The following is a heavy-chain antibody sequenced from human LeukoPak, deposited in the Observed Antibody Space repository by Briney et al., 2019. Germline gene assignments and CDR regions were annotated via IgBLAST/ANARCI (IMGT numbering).Heavy chain of an antibody. CDR3: ARGFYPVTAPMLVWNY. J-gene: IGHJ4*02. Sequence: GASVKVSCKASGYTFTSYDINWVRQATGQGLEWMGWMNPNSGNTGYAQKFQGRVTITRNTSISTAYMELSSLRSEDTAVYYCARGFYPVTAPMLVWNYWGQGTLVTVSS. D-gene: IGHD4-11*01. V-gene: IGHV1-8*03. CDR1: GYTFTSYD. CDR2: MNPNSGNT.